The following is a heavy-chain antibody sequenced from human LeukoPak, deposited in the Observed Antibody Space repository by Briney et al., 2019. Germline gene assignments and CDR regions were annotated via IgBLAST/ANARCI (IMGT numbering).Heavy chain of an antibody. D-gene: IGHD2-2*01. CDR2: INPSGGST. CDR3: ARQVGSYCSSTSCPYYYDY. Sequence: GASVKVSRKASGYTFTSYYMHWVRQAPGQGLEWMGIINPSGGSTSYAQKFQGRVTMTRDMSTSTVYMELSSLRSEDTAVYYCARQVGSYCSSTSCPYYYDYWGQGTLVTVSS. J-gene: IGHJ4*02. CDR1: GYTFTSYY. V-gene: IGHV1-46*01.